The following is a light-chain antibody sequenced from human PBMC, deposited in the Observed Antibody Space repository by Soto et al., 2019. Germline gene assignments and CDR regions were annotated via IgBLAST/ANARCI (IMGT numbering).Light chain of an antibody. V-gene: IGLV2-14*01. CDR1: ISDVGGYNY. Sequence: QSALTQPASVSGSPGQSITISCAGTISDVGGYNYVSWYQHHPGKAPKLMIYEVTNRPSGVSNRFSGSKSGSMASLTISGLQADDEADYYCTSYTDSTTLYVFGTGTKLTVL. J-gene: IGLJ1*01. CDR3: TSYTDSTTLYV. CDR2: EVT.